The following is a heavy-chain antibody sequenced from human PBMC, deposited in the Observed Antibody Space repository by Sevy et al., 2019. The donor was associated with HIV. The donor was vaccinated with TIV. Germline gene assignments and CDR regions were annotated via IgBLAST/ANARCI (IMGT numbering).Heavy chain of an antibody. J-gene: IGHJ4*02. V-gene: IGHV3-23*01. CDR2: LAFGCGEI. CDR1: GFTFSKYS. CDR3: AREGCTKPHDY. D-gene: IGHD2-8*01. Sequence: GGSLRLSCTASGFTFSKYSMSWVRQPPGKGLEWVSTLAFGCGEINYADSVKGRFTISRDNSKSSVYLQMNNLRPEDTAVYYCAREGCTKPHDYWGQGTLVTVSS.